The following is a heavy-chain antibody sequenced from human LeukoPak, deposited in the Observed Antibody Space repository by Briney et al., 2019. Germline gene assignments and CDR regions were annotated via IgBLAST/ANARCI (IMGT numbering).Heavy chain of an antibody. J-gene: IGHJ4*02. D-gene: IGHD2-21*01. CDR3: ARDEPPPFIPGGGKPDY. CDR1: GFTFSNYA. V-gene: IGHV3-23*01. Sequence: GGSLRLSCAASGFTFSNYAMSWVRQAPGKGLEWVSAISGSGGNTYYADSVKGRFTISRDNSKNTLFLQMNSLRAEDTAVYYCARDEPPPFIPGGGKPDYWGQGTLVTVSS. CDR2: ISGSGGNT.